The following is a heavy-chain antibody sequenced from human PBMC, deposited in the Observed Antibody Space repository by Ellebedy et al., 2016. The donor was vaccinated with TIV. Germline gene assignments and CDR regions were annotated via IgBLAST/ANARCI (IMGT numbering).Heavy chain of an antibody. CDR1: GGSISGGGYY. CDR2: IYDIGAT. CDR3: ARGPTASDAFDL. V-gene: IGHV4-31*03. J-gene: IGHJ3*01. D-gene: IGHD1-1*01. Sequence: SETLSLXCTVSGGSISGGGYYWSWIRQFPGKGLEWIGYIYDIGATDYNPSLKSRVAMSIDTSKNQFFLKLTSVTAADTAVYYCARGPTASDAFDLWGQGTMVTVSS.